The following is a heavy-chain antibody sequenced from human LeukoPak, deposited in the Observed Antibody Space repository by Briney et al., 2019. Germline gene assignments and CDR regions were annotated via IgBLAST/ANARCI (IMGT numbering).Heavy chain of an antibody. CDR1: GFTFSSYA. CDR2: ISGSGGST. CDR3: AKDAEYSPYSTWAGAFDI. V-gene: IGHV3-23*01. Sequence: GGSLRLSCAASGFTFSSYAMSWVRQAPGKGLEWVSAISGSGGSTYYADSVKGRFTISRDNSKNTLYLQMNSLRAKDTAVYYCAKDAEYSPYSTWAGAFDIWGQGTMVTVSS. J-gene: IGHJ3*02. D-gene: IGHD6-13*01.